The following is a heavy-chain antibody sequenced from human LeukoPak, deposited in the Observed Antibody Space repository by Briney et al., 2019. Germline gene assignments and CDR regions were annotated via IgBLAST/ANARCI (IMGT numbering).Heavy chain of an antibody. CDR3: ARLGVGVTFDY. V-gene: IGHV5-51*01. CDR1: GYSFTSYW. Sequence: GESLKISCKGSGYSFTSYWIGWVRQIPGKGLEWRGNIYPGGFDTRYSPSFQGQVTISADKSISTAYLQWSSLKASDTAMYYCARLGVGVTFDYWGQGTLVTVSS. CDR2: IYPGGFDT. D-gene: IGHD2-15*01. J-gene: IGHJ4*02.